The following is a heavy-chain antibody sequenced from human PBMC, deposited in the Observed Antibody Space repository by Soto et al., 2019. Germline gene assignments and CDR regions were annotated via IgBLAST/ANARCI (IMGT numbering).Heavy chain of an antibody. CDR2: IKQDGIEK. CDR3: ARVASIAAFY. D-gene: IGHD6-6*01. J-gene: IGHJ4*02. Sequence: EVQLVESGGGLVQPGGSLRLSCIASGFTFSNYWMSWVRQAPGKGLEWVDNIKQDGIEKYYVDSVKGRFTISRDNAKNSLYLQMNSLRAEDTAVDYGARVASIAAFYWGQGTLVIVSS. V-gene: IGHV3-7*05. CDR1: GFTFSNYW.